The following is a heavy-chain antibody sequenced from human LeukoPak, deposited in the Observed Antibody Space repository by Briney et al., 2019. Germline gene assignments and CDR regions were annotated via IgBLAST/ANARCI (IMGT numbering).Heavy chain of an antibody. D-gene: IGHD3-3*01. CDR1: GFTFSNAW. CDR2: ISSRSSYI. Sequence: PGGSLRLSCAASGFTFSNAWMNWVRQAPGKGLEWVSSISSRSSYIYYADSVKGRFTISRDNAKNSLYLELHSLRAEDTAVYYCARQYYDIWSGYYTADYYFDYWGQGTLVTVSS. CDR3: ARQYYDIWSGYYTADYYFDY. V-gene: IGHV3-21*06. J-gene: IGHJ4*02.